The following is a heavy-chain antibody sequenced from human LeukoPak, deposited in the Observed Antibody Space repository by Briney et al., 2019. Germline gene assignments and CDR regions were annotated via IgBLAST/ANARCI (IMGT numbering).Heavy chain of an antibody. CDR1: GYTFTSYG. CDR2: INPNSGGT. J-gene: IGHJ3*02. V-gene: IGHV1-2*02. Sequence: ASVRVSCKASGYTFTSYGISWVRQAPGQGLEWMGWINPNSGGTNYAQKFQGRVTMTRDTSISTAYMELSRLRSDDTAVYYCARGYYGSGSYNAFDIWGQGTMVTVSS. D-gene: IGHD3-10*01. CDR3: ARGYYGSGSYNAFDI.